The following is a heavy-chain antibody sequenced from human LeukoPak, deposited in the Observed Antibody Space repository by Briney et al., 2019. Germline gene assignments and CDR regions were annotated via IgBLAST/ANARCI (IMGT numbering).Heavy chain of an antibody. Sequence: SGGSLRLSRAASGFTFSTYAMSWVRQALGKGLEWVSLISGSGGSTYYADSVKGRFTISRDNSKNALYLQMSRLRAEDTAVYYCAKDDSSDWPSAGFDYWGQGTLVTVSS. J-gene: IGHJ4*02. CDR2: ISGSGGST. CDR3: AKDDSSDWPSAGFDY. D-gene: IGHD6-19*01. V-gene: IGHV3-23*01. CDR1: GFTFSTYA.